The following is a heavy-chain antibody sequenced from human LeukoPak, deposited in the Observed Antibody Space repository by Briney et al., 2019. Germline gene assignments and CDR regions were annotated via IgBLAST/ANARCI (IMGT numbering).Heavy chain of an antibody. J-gene: IGHJ4*02. V-gene: IGHV4-39*01. Sequence: PSETLSLTCTVSGGSISSSSYYWGWIRQPPGKGLEWIGSSYYSGSTYYNPSLKSRVTISVDTSKNQFSLKLSSVTAADTAVYYCARAYIVATIQYFDYWGQGTLVTVSS. CDR3: ARAYIVATIQYFDY. CDR2: SYYSGST. CDR1: GGSISSSSYY. D-gene: IGHD5-12*01.